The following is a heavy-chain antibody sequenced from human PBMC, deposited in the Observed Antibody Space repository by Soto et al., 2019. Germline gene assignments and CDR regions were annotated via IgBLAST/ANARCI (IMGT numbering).Heavy chain of an antibody. J-gene: IGHJ6*03. D-gene: IGHD2-15*01. CDR1: GFTFSSYS. CDR2: ISSSSSTI. Sequence: GGSLRLSCVASGFTFSSYSMNWVRQAPGKGLEWVSYISSSSSTIYYADSVKGRFTISRDNAKNSLYLQMNSLRAEDTAVYYCARDNIVVVVAANDHYYMDVWGKGTTVTVSS. V-gene: IGHV3-48*01. CDR3: ARDNIVVVVAANDHYYMDV.